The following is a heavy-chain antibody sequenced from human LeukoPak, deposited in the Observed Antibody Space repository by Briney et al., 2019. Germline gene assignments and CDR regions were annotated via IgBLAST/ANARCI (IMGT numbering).Heavy chain of an antibody. CDR3: ARALRLRRWEGRYFDY. CDR2: IKQDGSEK. D-gene: IGHD1-26*01. J-gene: IGHJ4*02. V-gene: IGHV3-7*01. Sequence: GGSLRLSCAASGFTFSSYAMSWVRQAPGKGLEWVANIKQDGSEKYYVDSVKGRFTISRDNAKNSLYLQMNSLRAEDTAVYYCARALRLRRWEGRYFDYWGQGTLVTVSS. CDR1: GFTFSSYA.